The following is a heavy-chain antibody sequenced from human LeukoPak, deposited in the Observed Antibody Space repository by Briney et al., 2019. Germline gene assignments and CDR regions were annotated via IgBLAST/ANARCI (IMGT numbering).Heavy chain of an antibody. J-gene: IGHJ4*02. CDR1: GFNFANHA. Sequence: GGSLRLSCAASGFNFANHAMSWVRQTPGKGLEWVSAISGGGDITYYADSVTGRFTISRDNSKNTLYLQMNSLRAEDTAVYYCANEIRPNDYWGQGTQVTVSS. CDR2: ISGGGDIT. V-gene: IGHV3-23*01. D-gene: IGHD4-17*01. CDR3: ANEIRPNDY.